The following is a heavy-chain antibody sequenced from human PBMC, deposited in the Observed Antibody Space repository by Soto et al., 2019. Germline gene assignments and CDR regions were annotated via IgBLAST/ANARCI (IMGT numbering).Heavy chain of an antibody. CDR2: IYHSGST. CDR1: GGSIRSSTYY. J-gene: IGHJ3*02. D-gene: IGHD3-9*01. Sequence: SETLSLTCTVSGGSIRSSTYYWGWIRQPPGKGLEWIGEIYHSGSTNYNPSLKSRVTISVDKSKNQFSLKLSSVTAADTAVYYCARGTGRYFDWFPSDAFDIWGQGTMVTVSS. CDR3: ARGTGRYFDWFPSDAFDI. V-gene: IGHV4-39*07.